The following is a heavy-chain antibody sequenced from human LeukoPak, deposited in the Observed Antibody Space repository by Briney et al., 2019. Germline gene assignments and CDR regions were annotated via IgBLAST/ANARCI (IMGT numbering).Heavy chain of an antibody. CDR1: GFTVSSNY. CDR2: VYSGGST. CDR3: ARARIYYYDSEDY. V-gene: IGHV3-66*01. Sequence: GGSLRLSCAASGFTVSSNYMSWVRQAPGKGLEWVAVVYSGGSTYYADSVTGRFTISRDNSPNTLYLQMNSLRAEDTAVHYCARARIYYYDSEDYCGQGTLVTVSS. J-gene: IGHJ4*02. D-gene: IGHD3-22*01.